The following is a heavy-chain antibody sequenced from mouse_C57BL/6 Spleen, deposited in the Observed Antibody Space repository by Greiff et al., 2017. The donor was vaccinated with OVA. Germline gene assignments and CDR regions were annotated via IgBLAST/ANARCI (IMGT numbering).Heavy chain of an antibody. V-gene: IGHV1-39*01. CDR2: LHPTYGTT. Sequence: EVQLQQSGPELVKPGASVKISCKASGYSFTDYNLNWVKQSNGKSLEWLGVLHPTYGTTSYHQNFKGKATLTVDQSSSTAYMQLNSLTSEDSAVYYCARSHDGSSYDWFAYWGQGTLVTVSA. CDR3: ARSHDGSSYDWFAY. CDR1: GYSFTDYN. J-gene: IGHJ3*01. D-gene: IGHD1-1*01.